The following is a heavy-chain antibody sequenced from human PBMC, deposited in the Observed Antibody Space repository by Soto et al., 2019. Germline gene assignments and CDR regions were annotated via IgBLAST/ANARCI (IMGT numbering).Heavy chain of an antibody. D-gene: IGHD2-21*02. V-gene: IGHV1-69*12. Sequence: QVQLVQSGAEVKKPGSSVKVSCKASGGTFSSYAISWVRQAPGQGLEWMGGIIPIFGTANYAQKFQGRVTSTADESTSTAYMELSSLRSEDTAVYYCAILVDIVGVTACDIWGQGTMVTVSS. CDR1: GGTFSSYA. J-gene: IGHJ3*02. CDR3: AILVDIVGVTACDI. CDR2: IIPIFGTA.